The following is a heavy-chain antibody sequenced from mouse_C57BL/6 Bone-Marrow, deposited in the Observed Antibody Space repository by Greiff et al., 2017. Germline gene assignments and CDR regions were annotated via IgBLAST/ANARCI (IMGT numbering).Heavy chain of an antibody. CDR1: GYTFTSSW. J-gene: IGHJ3*01. V-gene: IGHV1-7*01. Sequence: QVQLQQSGAELAKPGASVKLSCKASGYTFTSSWMHWVKQRPGHGLAWIGYINPSSGYTKYNQKFKDKATLTADKSSSTAYMQLSSLTYEDSAVYYCATSYYRAYWGQGTLVTVSA. CDR2: INPSSGYT. D-gene: IGHD2-12*01. CDR3: ATSYYRAY.